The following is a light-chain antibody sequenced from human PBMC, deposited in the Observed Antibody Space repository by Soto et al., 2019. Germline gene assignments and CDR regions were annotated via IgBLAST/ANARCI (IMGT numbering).Light chain of an antibody. CDR3: SSTYARSNVFV. J-gene: IGLJ1*01. CDR2: EVS. Sequence: QSVLTQPASVSGSPGQSITISCTGTSSDVGGYKFVSWYQQHPGKAPKLMIYEVSNRPSGVSNRFSGSKSGNTASLTVSGLQAEDEADYHCSSTYARSNVFVFGTGTKVTVL. CDR1: SSDVGGYKF. V-gene: IGLV2-14*01.